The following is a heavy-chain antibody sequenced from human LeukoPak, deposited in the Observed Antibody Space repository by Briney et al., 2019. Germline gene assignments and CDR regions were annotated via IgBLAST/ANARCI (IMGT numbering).Heavy chain of an antibody. D-gene: IGHD2-21*02. Sequence: GGSLRLSCAASGLIFSSFGMHWVRQAPGKGLEWVAVISYDGSHKYYADSVKGRFTISRDNSKNTLYLQMNSLRAEDTAVYYCARAGWYCGGDCYSHYYGMDVWGQGTTVTVSS. CDR1: GLIFSSFG. J-gene: IGHJ6*02. V-gene: IGHV3-30*03. CDR2: ISYDGSHK. CDR3: ARAGWYCGGDCYSHYYGMDV.